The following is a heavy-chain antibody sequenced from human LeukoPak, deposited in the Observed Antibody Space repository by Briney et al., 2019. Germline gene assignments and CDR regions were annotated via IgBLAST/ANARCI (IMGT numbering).Heavy chain of an antibody. CDR1: GYTFTGYY. Sequence: GASVKVSCKASGYTFTGYYMHWVRQAPGQGLEWMGWINPNSGGTNYAQKFQGWVTMTRDTSISTAYMELSRLRSDDTAVYYCARDGYTPGIYGMDVWGQGTTVTVSS. J-gene: IGHJ6*02. V-gene: IGHV1-2*04. CDR3: ARDGYTPGIYGMDV. CDR2: INPNSGGT. D-gene: IGHD5-24*01.